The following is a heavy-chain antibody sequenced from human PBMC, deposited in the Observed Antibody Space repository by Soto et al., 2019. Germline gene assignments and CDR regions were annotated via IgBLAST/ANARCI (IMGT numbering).Heavy chain of an antibody. CDR1: GFTFSSYA. Sequence: GGSLRLSCAASGFTFSSYAMSWVRQAPGKGLEWVSAISGSGGSTYYADSVKGRFTISRDNSKNTLYLQMNSLRAEDTAVYYCAKPPSMSDHDYGDYYYGMDVWGQGTTVTVSS. J-gene: IGHJ6*02. V-gene: IGHV3-23*01. D-gene: IGHD4-17*01. CDR3: AKPPSMSDHDYGDYYYGMDV. CDR2: ISGSGGST.